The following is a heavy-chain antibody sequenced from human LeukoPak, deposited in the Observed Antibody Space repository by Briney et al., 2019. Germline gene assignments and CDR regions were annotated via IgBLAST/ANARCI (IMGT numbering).Heavy chain of an antibody. CDR3: ARAPIYYDILTGYYDDKTYFDY. CDR2: IIPIFGTA. V-gene: IGHV1-69*13. CDR1: GRTFSSYA. Sequence: SAVKVCCKASGRTFSSYANSGVLRAPGQGPEWMGGIIPIFGTANYAQKFQGRVTITADESTSTAYMELSSLRSEDTAVYYCARAPIYYDILTGYYDDKTYFDYWGQGTLVTVSS. J-gene: IGHJ4*02. D-gene: IGHD3-9*01.